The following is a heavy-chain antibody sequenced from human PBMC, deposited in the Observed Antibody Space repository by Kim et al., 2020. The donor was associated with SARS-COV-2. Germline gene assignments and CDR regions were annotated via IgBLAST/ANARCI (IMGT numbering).Heavy chain of an antibody. Sequence: SETLSLTCAVYGGSFSGYYWSWIRQPPGKGLEWIGEINHSGSTNYNPSLKSRVTISVDTSKNQFSLKLSSVTAADTAVYYCARGRSGRYCSGGSCRKPFDYWGQGTLVTVSS. CDR1: GGSFSGYY. CDR3: ARGRSGRYCSGGSCRKPFDY. J-gene: IGHJ4*02. D-gene: IGHD2-15*01. V-gene: IGHV4-34*01. CDR2: INHSGST.